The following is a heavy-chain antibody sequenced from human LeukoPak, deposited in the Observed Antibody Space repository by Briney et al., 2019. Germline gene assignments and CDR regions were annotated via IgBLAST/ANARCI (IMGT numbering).Heavy chain of an antibody. CDR3: ARQAWGRIDY. J-gene: IGHJ4*02. V-gene: IGHV4-59*08. D-gene: IGHD3-16*01. Sequence: SETLSLTCTVSGGSISSYYWSWIRQPPGKGLVWIGYIYYSGSTNYNPSLKSRVTISVDTSKNQFSLKLSSVTAADTAVYYCARQAWGRIDYWGQGTLVTVSS. CDR2: IYYSGST. CDR1: GGSISSYY.